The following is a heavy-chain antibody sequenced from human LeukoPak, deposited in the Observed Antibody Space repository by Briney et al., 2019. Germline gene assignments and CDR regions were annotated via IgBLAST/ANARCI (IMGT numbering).Heavy chain of an antibody. CDR2: INPNSGGT. CDR3: ARAHCSSTSCYKDGGDDAFDI. J-gene: IGHJ3*02. CDR1: GYTFTGYY. V-gene: IGHV1-2*02. Sequence: ASVKVSCKASGYTFTGYYMHWVRQAPGQGLEWMGWINPNSGGTNYAQKFQGRVTVTRDTSISTAYMELSRLRSDDTAVYYCARAHCSSTSCYKDGGDDAFDIWGQGTMVTVSS. D-gene: IGHD2-2*02.